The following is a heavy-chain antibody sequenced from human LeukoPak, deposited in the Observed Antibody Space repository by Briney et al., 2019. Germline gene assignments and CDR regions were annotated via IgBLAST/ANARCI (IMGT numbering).Heavy chain of an antibody. Sequence: SETLSLTCTVSGGSISSYYWSWIRQPAGKGLEWIGRIYTSGSTNYNPSLKSRVTMSVDTSKNQFSLKLSSVTAAHTAVYYCARDLRDSSGYYSPRYYYYMDVWGKGTTVTVSS. V-gene: IGHV4-4*07. D-gene: IGHD3-22*01. CDR3: ARDLRDSSGYYSPRYYYYMDV. CDR2: IYTSGST. J-gene: IGHJ6*03. CDR1: GGSISSYY.